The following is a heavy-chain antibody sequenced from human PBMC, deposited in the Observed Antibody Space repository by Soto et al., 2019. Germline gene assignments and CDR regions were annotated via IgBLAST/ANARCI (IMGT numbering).Heavy chain of an antibody. CDR2: TYYRSKWYN. J-gene: IGHJ5*02. CDR1: GDSVSSNSAA. Sequence: PSQTLSLTCAISGDSVSSNSAAWNWIRQSPSRGLEWLGRTYYRSKWYNDYAVSVKSRITINPDTSKNQFSLQLNSVTPEDTAVYYCARAESSSSWYVLHNWFDPWGQGTLVTVSS. D-gene: IGHD6-13*01. CDR3: ARAESSSSWYVLHNWFDP. V-gene: IGHV6-1*01.